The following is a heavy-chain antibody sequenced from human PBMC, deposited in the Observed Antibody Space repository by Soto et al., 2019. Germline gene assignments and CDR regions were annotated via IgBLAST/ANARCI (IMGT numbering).Heavy chain of an antibody. CDR3: ARVTVATILRYGMDV. V-gene: IGHV1-18*01. CDR2: ISAYNGNT. D-gene: IGHD5-12*01. Sequence: ASVKVSCKASGYTFTSYGISWVRQAPGQGLEWMGWISAYNGNTNYAQKLQGRVTMTTDTSTSTAYMELRSLRSDDTAVYYYARVTVATILRYGMDVWGQGTTVTVSS. CDR1: GYTFTSYG. J-gene: IGHJ6*02.